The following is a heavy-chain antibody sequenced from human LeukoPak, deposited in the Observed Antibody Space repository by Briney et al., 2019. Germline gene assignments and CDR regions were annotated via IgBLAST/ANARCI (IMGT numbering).Heavy chain of an antibody. Sequence: LSETLSLTCAVYGGSFSGYYWSWIRQPPGKGLEWIGEINHSGSTNYNPSLKSRVTISVDTSKNQFSLKLSSVTAADTAVYYCARGSYYYGSGSYYNYYYYMDVWGKGTTVTISS. CDR1: GGSFSGYY. CDR2: INHSGST. J-gene: IGHJ6*03. CDR3: ARGSYYYGSGSYYNYYYYMDV. D-gene: IGHD3-10*01. V-gene: IGHV4-34*01.